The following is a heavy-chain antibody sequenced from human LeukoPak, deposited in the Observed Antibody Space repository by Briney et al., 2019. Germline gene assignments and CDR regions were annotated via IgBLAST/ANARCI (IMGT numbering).Heavy chain of an antibody. V-gene: IGHV4-59*01. D-gene: IGHD3-16*01. CDR2: IYYSGST. Sequence: SETLSLTCTVSGGSISSYYWSWIRQPPGKGMEWIGYIYYSGSTNYNPSLKSRVTISVDTSKNQFSLKLSSVTAADTAEYYCARDWRWGIWPWGQGTLVTVSS. J-gene: IGHJ5*02. CDR1: GGSISSYY. CDR3: ARDWRWGIWP.